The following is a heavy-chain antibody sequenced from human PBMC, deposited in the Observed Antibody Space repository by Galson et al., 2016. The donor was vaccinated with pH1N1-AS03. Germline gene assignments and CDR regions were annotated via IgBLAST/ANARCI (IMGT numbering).Heavy chain of an antibody. CDR2: MYDSGFT. CDR3: ARVPDGDYFGMLGTPRNAFES. J-gene: IGHJ3*02. D-gene: IGHD3-3*01. V-gene: IGHV4-4*07. Sequence: SETLSLTCTVSGVSVSSYHWSWIRQSAGKGLEWIGRMYDSGFTSYNPSLRSRVTMSVDRSKNQLSLRVTSVTAADAAIYYCARVPDGDYFGMLGTPRNAFESWGQGTMVVVSS. CDR1: GVSVSSYH.